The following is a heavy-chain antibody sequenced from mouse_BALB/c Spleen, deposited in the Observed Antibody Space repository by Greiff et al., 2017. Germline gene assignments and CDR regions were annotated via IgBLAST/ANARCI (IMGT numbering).Heavy chain of an antibody. V-gene: IGHV5-6-5*01. Sequence: EVHLVESGGGLVKPGGSLKLSCAASGFTFSSYAMSWVRQTPEKRLEWVASISSGGSTYYPDSVKGRFTISRDNARNILYLQMSSLRSEDTAMYYCARGEDYYGRDYWGQGTTLTVSS. J-gene: IGHJ2*01. D-gene: IGHD1-2*01. CDR2: ISSGGST. CDR1: GFTFSSYA. CDR3: ARGEDYYGRDY.